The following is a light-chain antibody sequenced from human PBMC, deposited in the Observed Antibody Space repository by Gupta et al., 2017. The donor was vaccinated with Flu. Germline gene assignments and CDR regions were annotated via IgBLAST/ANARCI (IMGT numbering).Light chain of an antibody. J-gene: IGKJ1*01. CDR3: QQYGNSHT. V-gene: IGKV3-20*01. CDR1: QSVSSNY. CDR2: GAS. Sequence: GERATLSCRASQSVSSNYLAWYQQKPGQAPRLLIYGASSRATGIPDRFSGSGSGTDFTLTISRLEPEDFAVYNCQQYGNSHTFGQGTKVEIK.